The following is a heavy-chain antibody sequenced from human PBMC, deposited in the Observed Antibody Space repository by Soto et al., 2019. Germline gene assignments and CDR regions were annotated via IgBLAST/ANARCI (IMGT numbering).Heavy chain of an antibody. V-gene: IGHV4-34*01. CDR3: ARGGYYDFWSGFRTPAFDY. CDR2: INHSGST. Sequence: QVQLQQWGAGLLKPSENLSLTCAVYGGSFSGYYWSWIRQPPGKGLEWIGEINHSGSTNYNPSLKSRVTISVDTSKNQFSLKLSSVTAADTAVYYCARGGYYDFWSGFRTPAFDYWGQGTLVTVSS. CDR1: GGSFSGYY. J-gene: IGHJ4*02. D-gene: IGHD3-3*01.